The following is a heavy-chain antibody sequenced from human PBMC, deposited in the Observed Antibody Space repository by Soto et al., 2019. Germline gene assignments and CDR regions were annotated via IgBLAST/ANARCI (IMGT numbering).Heavy chain of an antibody. CDR1: GYTFTGYY. Sequence: QVQLVQSGAEVKKPGASVKVSCKASGYTFTGYYMHWVRQAPGQGLEWMGWINPNSGGTNYAQKFQGGITMTRDTSISTAYRELSRLRSDDTAVYYCARASPKRKYYDILTGYRHYGMDVWGQGTTVTVSS. J-gene: IGHJ6*02. D-gene: IGHD3-9*01. V-gene: IGHV1-2*02. CDR2: INPNSGGT. CDR3: ARASPKRKYYDILTGYRHYGMDV.